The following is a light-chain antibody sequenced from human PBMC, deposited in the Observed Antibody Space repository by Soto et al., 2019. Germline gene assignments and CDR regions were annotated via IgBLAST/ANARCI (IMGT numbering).Light chain of an antibody. V-gene: IGKV3-15*01. J-gene: IGKJ1*01. CDR1: QSVSSN. CDR3: QQYNNWPRT. Sequence: EIVLMPAPAAPSETPGERATLSCRASQSVSSNLAWYQQKPGQAPRLLIYGASTRATGIPARFSGSGSGTEFTLTISSLQSEDFAVYYCQQYNNWPRTFGPGT. CDR2: GAS.